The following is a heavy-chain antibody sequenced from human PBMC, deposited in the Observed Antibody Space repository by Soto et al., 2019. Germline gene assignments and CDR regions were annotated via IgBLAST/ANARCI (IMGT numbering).Heavy chain of an antibody. CDR3: ASALGDLRYFDCCLDY. V-gene: IGHV3-21*01. Sequence: GPLRLSCAASGFTFSRYSMNWVRQSPGKGLDWVSSISSSSSYIYYADSMKGRYTISRDNAKNSLYLQMNSLRAEDTAVYYCASALGDLRYFDCCLDYWGQGTLVTVSS. CDR2: ISSSSSYI. J-gene: IGHJ4*02. D-gene: IGHD3-9*01. CDR1: GFTFSRYS.